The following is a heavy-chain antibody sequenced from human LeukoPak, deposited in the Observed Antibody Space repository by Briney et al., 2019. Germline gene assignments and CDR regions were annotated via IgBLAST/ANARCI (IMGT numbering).Heavy chain of an antibody. CDR2: IIPIFGTA. J-gene: IGHJ4*02. V-gene: IGHV1-69*13. CDR3: ARDSQLLPYPYYFDY. D-gene: IGHD2-2*01. Sequence: SVKVSRKASGGTFSSYAISWVRQAPGQGLEWMGGIIPIFGTANYAQKFQGRVTITADESTSTAYMELSSLRSEDTAVYYCARDSQLLPYPYYFDYWGQGTLVTVSS. CDR1: GGTFSSYA.